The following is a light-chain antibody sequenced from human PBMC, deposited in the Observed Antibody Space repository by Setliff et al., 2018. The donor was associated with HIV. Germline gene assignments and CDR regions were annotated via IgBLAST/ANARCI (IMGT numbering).Light chain of an antibody. CDR1: SSDIGGYTY. CDR2: EVN. CDR3: SSYAGSNNLV. J-gene: IGLJ2*01. V-gene: IGLV2-8*01. Sequence: QSVLTQPPSASGSPGQSVTISCTGTSSDIGGYTYVSWYQQHPGKAPKLVIYEVNKRPSGVPDRFSGSKSGNTASLTVSGLQAEDEADYYCSSYAGSNNLVFGGGTKVTVL.